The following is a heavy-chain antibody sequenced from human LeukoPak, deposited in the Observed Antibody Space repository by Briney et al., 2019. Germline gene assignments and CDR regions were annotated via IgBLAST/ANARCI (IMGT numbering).Heavy chain of an antibody. J-gene: IGHJ5*02. CDR3: AREGVVAAAPGGWFDP. Sequence: GASVKVSCKASGYTFTGYYMHWVRQAPGQGLEWMGWINPNSGGTNYAQKFQGRVTMTRDTSISTAYMELSRLRSDDTAVYYCAREGVVAAAPGGWFDPWGQGTLVTVSS. D-gene: IGHD6-13*01. CDR2: INPNSGGT. CDR1: GYTFTGYY. V-gene: IGHV1-2*02.